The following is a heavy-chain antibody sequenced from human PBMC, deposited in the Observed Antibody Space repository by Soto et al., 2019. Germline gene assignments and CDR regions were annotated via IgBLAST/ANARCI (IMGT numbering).Heavy chain of an antibody. J-gene: IGHJ3*02. CDR3: ALDSGSDVFDI. Sequence: QVQLVQSGAEVKKTGSSVKVSCKASGGSFSSYTISWVRQAPGQGLEWMGRIVPMVGRTIYAQKFQGRVAISADKSTTTAYMDLSNLASEDTTMYYCALDSGSDVFDISGQGTLVTVSS. CDR2: IVPMVGRT. V-gene: IGHV1-69*02. D-gene: IGHD3-10*01. CDR1: GGSFSSYT.